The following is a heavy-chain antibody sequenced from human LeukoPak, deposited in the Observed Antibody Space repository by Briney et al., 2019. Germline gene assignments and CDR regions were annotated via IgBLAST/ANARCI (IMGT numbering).Heavy chain of an antibody. Sequence: GASVKVSCKASGYTFTTYDITWVRQATGQGLERMGWMNPNSGDTAYAQKFQGRVAMTRDTSISTAYMELSSLRSEDTAVYYCARGLGDYYDTSDFYYAVPAHWGQGTLVTVSS. CDR2: MNPNSGDT. CDR3: ARGLGDYYDTSDFYYAVPAH. CDR1: GYTFTTYD. D-gene: IGHD3-22*01. V-gene: IGHV1-8*01. J-gene: IGHJ4*02.